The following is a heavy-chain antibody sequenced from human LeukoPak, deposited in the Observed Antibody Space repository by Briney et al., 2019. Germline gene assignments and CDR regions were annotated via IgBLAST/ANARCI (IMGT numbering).Heavy chain of an antibody. D-gene: IGHD1-26*01. CDR1: GGSISSYY. V-gene: IGHV4-4*07. Sequence: SETLSLTCSVSGGSISSYYWSWIRQPAGKGLEWIGRIYTSGSTNYNPSLKSRVTMSVDTSKNQFSLKLSSVTAADTAVYYCARDTLVGARNAFDIWGQGTMVTVSS. CDR2: IYTSGST. J-gene: IGHJ3*02. CDR3: ARDTLVGARNAFDI.